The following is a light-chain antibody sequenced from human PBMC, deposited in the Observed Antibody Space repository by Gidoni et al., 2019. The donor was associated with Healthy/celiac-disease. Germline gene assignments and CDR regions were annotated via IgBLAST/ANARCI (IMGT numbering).Light chain of an antibody. Sequence: IVLTQSPATLSFSPGERATLSCRASRSVSSYLAWYQQKPGQAPRLLIYDASNRATGIPARFSGSGSGTDFTLTISSLEPEDFAVYYCQQRSNWPYTFGQGTKLEIK. V-gene: IGKV3-11*01. CDR1: RSVSSY. CDR2: DAS. J-gene: IGKJ2*01. CDR3: QQRSNWPYT.